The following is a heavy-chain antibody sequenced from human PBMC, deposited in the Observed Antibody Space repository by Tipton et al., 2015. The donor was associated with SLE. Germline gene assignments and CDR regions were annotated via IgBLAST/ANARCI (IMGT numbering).Heavy chain of an antibody. J-gene: IGHJ4*02. CDR1: GGSISSPNYY. V-gene: IGHV4-39*01. Sequence: TLSLTCTVSGGSISSPNYYWAWIRQPPGKGLEWIGSIYYNEATYHNPSLVSRLTLSVDTSKNQFSLKLRSVTAADTAVYYCARTYGYYFDYWGQGTLVTVSS. CDR2: IYYNEAT. D-gene: IGHD2-8*01. CDR3: ARTYGYYFDY.